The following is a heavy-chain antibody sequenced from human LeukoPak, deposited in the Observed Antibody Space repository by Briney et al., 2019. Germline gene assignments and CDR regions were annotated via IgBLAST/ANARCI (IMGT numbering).Heavy chain of an antibody. CDR3: ARGSDYVWGSYRYTRYYYMDV. D-gene: IGHD3-16*02. CDR2: INHSGST. CDR1: GGSFSGYY. Sequence: SETLSLTCAVYGGSFSGYYWSWIRQPPGKGLEWIGEINHSGSTNYNPSLKSRVTISVDTSKNLFSLKLSSVTAADTAVYYCARGSDYVWGSYRYTRYYYMDVWGKGTTVTVSS. V-gene: IGHV4-34*01. J-gene: IGHJ6*03.